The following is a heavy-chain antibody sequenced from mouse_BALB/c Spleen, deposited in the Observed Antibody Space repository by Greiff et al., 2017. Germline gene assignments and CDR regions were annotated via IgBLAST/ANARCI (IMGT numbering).Heavy chain of an antibody. CDR3: ARTRGYLDY. CDR2: IDPANGNT. Sequence: EVQLQQSGAALVKPGASVKLSCTASGFHIHDTYMHWVKQRPEQGLVWIGRIDPANGNTKYDPKFQGKATITADTSSNPAYLQLSSLTSEDTAVYYSARTRGYLDYWGQGTTLTVAS. J-gene: IGHJ2*01. V-gene: IGHV14-3*02. CDR1: GFHIHDTY.